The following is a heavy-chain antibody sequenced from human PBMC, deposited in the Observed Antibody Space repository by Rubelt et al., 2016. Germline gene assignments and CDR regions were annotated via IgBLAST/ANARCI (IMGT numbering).Heavy chain of an antibody. D-gene: IGHD2-8*01. V-gene: IGHV3-30*18. CDR1: GFTFSSYA. CDR2: ISYDGSNK. Sequence: VQLVESGGGLVQPGGSLRLSCAASGFTFSSYAMSWVRQAPGKGLEWVAVISYDGSNKYYADSVKGRFTISRDNSKNTLYLQMNSLRAEDTAVYYCAKAMVYDYYYGMDVWGQGTTVTVSS. CDR3: AKAMVYDYYYGMDV. J-gene: IGHJ6*02.